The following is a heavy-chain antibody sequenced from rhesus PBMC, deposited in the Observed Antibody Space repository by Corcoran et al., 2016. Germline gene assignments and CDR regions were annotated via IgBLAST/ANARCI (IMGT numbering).Heavy chain of an antibody. CDR3: ARRWYSGSWNEGIYFDY. CDR1: GAAIRAPSYF. V-gene: IGHV4S12*01. J-gene: IGHJ4*01. Sequence: QVQLQESGPGVVKPSETLSLTCDVSGAAIRAPSYFCPWISQPPGKGLEWIGCIYTGSETTTYKPSLKSRVTISKDTSKNQLSLKLSSVTAADTAVYYCARRWYSGSWNEGIYFDYWGQGVLVTVSS. CDR2: IYTGSETT. D-gene: IGHD6-25*01.